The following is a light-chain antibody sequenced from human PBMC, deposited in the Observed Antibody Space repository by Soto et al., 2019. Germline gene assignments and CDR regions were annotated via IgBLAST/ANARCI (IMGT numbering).Light chain of an antibody. V-gene: IGLV1-40*01. Sequence: QSVLTQPPSVSGAPGQRVTISCTGSSSNIGAGYDVHWYQQLPGTAPKLIIYGTTNRPSGVPDRFSGSKSGTSASLAITGFQAEDEADYYCQSYDGTLSGSYVFGIGTKGTVL. CDR1: SSNIGAGYD. CDR2: GTT. J-gene: IGLJ1*01. CDR3: QSYDGTLSGSYV.